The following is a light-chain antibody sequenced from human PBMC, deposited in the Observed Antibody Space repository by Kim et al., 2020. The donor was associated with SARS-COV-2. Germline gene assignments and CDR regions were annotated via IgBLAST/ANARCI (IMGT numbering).Light chain of an antibody. CDR1: QSVTSIF. Sequence: LSPGQRATLSCRASQSVTSIFLAWYQQKPGQAPRPLIYGASSRATGIADRFSGRGSGTDFTLTISRLQPEDFAVYYCQQYGDLPLTFGGGTKVEI. CDR3: QQYGDLPLT. J-gene: IGKJ4*01. V-gene: IGKV3-20*01. CDR2: GAS.